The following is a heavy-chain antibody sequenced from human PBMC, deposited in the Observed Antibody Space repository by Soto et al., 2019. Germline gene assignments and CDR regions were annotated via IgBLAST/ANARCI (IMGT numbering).Heavy chain of an antibody. CDR1: GGSFSGYY. CDR2: INHSGST. Sequence: LETLSLTCAVYGGSFSGYYWSWIRQPPGKGLEWVGEINHSGSTNYNPSLKSRVTISVDTSKNQFSLKLSSVTAADTAVYYCARGPEVLDGWFDPWGQGTLVTVSS. J-gene: IGHJ5*02. V-gene: IGHV4-34*01. CDR3: ARGPEVLDGWFDP.